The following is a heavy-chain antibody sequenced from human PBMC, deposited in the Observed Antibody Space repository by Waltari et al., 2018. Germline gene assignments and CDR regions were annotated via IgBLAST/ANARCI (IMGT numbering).Heavy chain of an antibody. V-gene: IGHV3-74*01. CDR1: GLRFSNYW. D-gene: IGHD3-10*01. CDR3: ARLAPRTYRSPVPGRHYYYGMDV. Sequence: EQQLLESGGGLVQPGASLRLSCAGSGLRFSNYWMHWFRHAHGKGLVGVAVIRDDETSISYADSMKGRFTISRDNAKNTVYLQMKRLRVEDTAVYYCARLAPRTYRSPVPGRHYYYGMDVWGQGTTVTVSS. CDR2: IRDDETSI. J-gene: IGHJ6*02.